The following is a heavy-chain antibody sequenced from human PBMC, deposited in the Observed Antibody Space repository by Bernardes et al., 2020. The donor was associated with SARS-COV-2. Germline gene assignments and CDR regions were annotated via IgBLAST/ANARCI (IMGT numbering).Heavy chain of an antibody. J-gene: IGHJ4*02. V-gene: IGHV4-59*11. CDR3: ARETPDSSSSYFDS. Sequence: SETLSLTCTVSGGSINSHHWNWIRQPPGKGLEWIGNVYYLWGANYNSSLKSRLTISLDTSKTQFSLHMTSLRPEDTALYYCARETPDSSSSYFDSWGQGTLVTVSS. CDR2: VYYLWGA. CDR1: GGSINSHH. D-gene: IGHD6-6*01.